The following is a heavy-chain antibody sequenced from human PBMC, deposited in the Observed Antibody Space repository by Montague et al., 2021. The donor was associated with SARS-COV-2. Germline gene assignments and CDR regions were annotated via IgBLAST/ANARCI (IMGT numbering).Heavy chain of an antibody. Sequence: SETLSLTCTVSGGSISSSSYYWGWIRQPPGKGLEWIGSIYYSGSTYYNPSLKSRVTISVDTSKNQFSLKLSSVTAADTAVYYCARSPGHYDFWSGYLPGHLDYWGQGTLVTVSS. CDR3: ARSPGHYDFWSGYLPGHLDY. J-gene: IGHJ4*02. D-gene: IGHD3-3*01. V-gene: IGHV4-39*01. CDR2: IYYSGST. CDR1: GGSISSSSYY.